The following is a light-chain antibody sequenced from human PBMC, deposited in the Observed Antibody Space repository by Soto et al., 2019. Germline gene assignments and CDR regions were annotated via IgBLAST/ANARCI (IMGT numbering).Light chain of an antibody. CDR2: KAS. CDR1: QSISSG. Sequence: DIPMTQSPSTLSASVGDRVTITCRASQSISSGLAWYQQKPGKAPKLLIYKASSLESGVPSRFSGSGSGTEFTLTISSLQPDDFATYYCQQYNSYSRMFGQGTKVEIK. CDR3: QQYNSYSRM. J-gene: IGKJ1*01. V-gene: IGKV1-5*03.